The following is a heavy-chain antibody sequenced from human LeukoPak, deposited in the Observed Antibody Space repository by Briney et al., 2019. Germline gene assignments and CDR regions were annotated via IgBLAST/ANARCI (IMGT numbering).Heavy chain of an antibody. V-gene: IGHV1-24*01. J-gene: IGHJ4*02. Sequence: ASVKVSCKVSGYTLTELSMHWVRQAPGKGLEWMGGFDPEDGETIYAQKFQGRVTMTEDTSTDTAYMELSSLRSEDTAVYYCATGGYYDYVWGSYPHPQGGYFDYWGQGTLVTVSS. D-gene: IGHD3-16*02. CDR3: ATGGYYDYVWGSYPHPQGGYFDY. CDR2: FDPEDGET. CDR1: GYTLTELS.